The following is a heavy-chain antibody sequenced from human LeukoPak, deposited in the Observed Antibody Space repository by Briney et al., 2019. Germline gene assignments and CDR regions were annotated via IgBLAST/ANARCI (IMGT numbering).Heavy chain of an antibody. V-gene: IGHV3-9*01. CDR2: IRWNSGSI. Sequence: GGSLRLSCAASGFTFDDYAMHWVRQAPGKGLEWVSVIRWNSGSIGYADSVKGRFTISRDNAKNSLYLQMNSLRAEDTALYYCAKDPSLDYGDYVDYFDYWGQGTLVTVSS. CDR1: GFTFDDYA. D-gene: IGHD4-17*01. CDR3: AKDPSLDYGDYVDYFDY. J-gene: IGHJ4*02.